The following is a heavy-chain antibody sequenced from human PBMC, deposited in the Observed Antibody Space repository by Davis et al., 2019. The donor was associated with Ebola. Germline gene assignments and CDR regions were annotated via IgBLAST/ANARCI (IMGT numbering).Heavy chain of an antibody. J-gene: IGHJ4*02. Sequence: GGSLRLSCAASGFTFSSYTMGWVRQAPGKGPEWVSTFSAGGVNTYYTDSVKDRFTISRDNSKNTLYLQMNSLRAEDTAVYYCAREGWELLRDWGQGTLVTVSS. V-gene: IGHV3-23*01. D-gene: IGHD1-26*01. CDR3: AREGWELLRD. CDR2: FSAGGVNT. CDR1: GFTFSSYT.